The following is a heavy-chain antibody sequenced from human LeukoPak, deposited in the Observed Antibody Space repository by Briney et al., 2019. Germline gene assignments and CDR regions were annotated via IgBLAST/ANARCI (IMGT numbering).Heavy chain of an antibody. CDR2: IYSGGST. CDR1: GFTVSSNY. V-gene: IGHV3-66*01. D-gene: IGHD6-19*01. CDR3: ARGLRGYSSGWYPHLYGMDV. Sequence: GGSLRLSCAASGFTVSSNYMSWVRQAPGKGLEWVSVIYSGGSTYYADSVKGRFTISRDNSKNTLYLQMNSLRAEDTAVYYCARGLRGYSSGWYPHLYGMDVWGQGTTVTVSS. J-gene: IGHJ6*02.